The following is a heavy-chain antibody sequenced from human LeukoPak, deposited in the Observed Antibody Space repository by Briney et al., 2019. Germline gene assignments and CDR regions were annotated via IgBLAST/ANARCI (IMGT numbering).Heavy chain of an antibody. CDR1: GFTFSSYW. Sequence: GGSLRLSCAASGFTFSSYWMHWVRQAPGKGLVWVSRINSDGSSTSYADSVKGRFTISRDNAKNTLYLQMNSLRAEDTAVYYCARRVVITDHDAFDIWGQGTMVTVSS. D-gene: IGHD3-22*01. J-gene: IGHJ3*02. CDR2: INSDGSST. CDR3: ARRVVITDHDAFDI. V-gene: IGHV3-74*01.